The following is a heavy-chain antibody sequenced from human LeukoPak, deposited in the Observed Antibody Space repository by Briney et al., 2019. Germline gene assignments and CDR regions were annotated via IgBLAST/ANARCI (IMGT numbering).Heavy chain of an antibody. Sequence: SETLSLTCTVSGGSISSYYWSWIRQPAGKGLEWIGRIYYSGSTYYNPSLKSRVTISVDTSKNQFSLKLSSVTAADTAVYYCAREMGSLRFLEWFPYYFDYWGQGTLVTVSS. CDR2: IYYSGST. CDR3: AREMGSLRFLEWFPYYFDY. V-gene: IGHV4-4*07. D-gene: IGHD3-3*01. CDR1: GGSISSYY. J-gene: IGHJ4*02.